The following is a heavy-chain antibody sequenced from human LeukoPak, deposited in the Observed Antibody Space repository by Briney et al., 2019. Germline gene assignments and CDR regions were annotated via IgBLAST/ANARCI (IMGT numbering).Heavy chain of an antibody. J-gene: IGHJ4*02. D-gene: IGHD5-12*01. CDR3: ARGPAGYVATIGGYFDY. V-gene: IGHV3-23*01. Sequence: GGSLRLSCAASGFTFSSYAMSWVRQAPGKGLEWVSAISGSGGSTYYADSVKGRFTISRDNSKNTLYLQMNSLRAEDTAVYYCARGPAGYVATIGGYFDYWGQGTLVTVSS. CDR2: ISGSGGST. CDR1: GFTFSSYA.